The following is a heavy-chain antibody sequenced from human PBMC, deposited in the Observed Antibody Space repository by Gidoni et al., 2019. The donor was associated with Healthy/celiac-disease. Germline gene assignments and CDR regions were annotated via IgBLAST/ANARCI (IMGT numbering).Heavy chain of an antibody. CDR2: ISYDGRNK. CDR3: ARDATIAAAGSSNWFDP. CDR1: GFTFSSYA. D-gene: IGHD6-13*01. J-gene: IGHJ5*02. V-gene: IGHV3-30*04. Sequence: QVQLVESGGGVVQPGRSLRLSCAASGFTFSSYAMHWVRQAPGKGLEWVAVISYDGRNKDYADSVKGRFTISRDNSKNTLYLQMNSLRAEDTAVYYCARDATIAAAGSSNWFDPWGQGTLVTVSS.